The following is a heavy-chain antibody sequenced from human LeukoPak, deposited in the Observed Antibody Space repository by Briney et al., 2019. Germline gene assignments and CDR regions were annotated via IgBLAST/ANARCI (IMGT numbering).Heavy chain of an antibody. CDR2: IKEVGRIQ. J-gene: IGHJ4*02. D-gene: IGHD6-19*01. CDR1: RFTSSSYW. Sequence: GRSLRLSCVASRFTSSSYWMTWVRHAPGKGLEWLANIKEVGRIQYYLGSVRGRSTISRDNAKTSVYLQLNSLRADDTAVYYCARDVWTGVAVSDYWGQGTLVTVSS. CDR3: ARDVWTGVAVSDY. V-gene: IGHV3-7*01.